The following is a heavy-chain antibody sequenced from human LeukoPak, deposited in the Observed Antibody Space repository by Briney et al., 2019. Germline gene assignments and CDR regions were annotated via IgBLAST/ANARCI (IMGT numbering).Heavy chain of an antibody. V-gene: IGHV1-18*01. CDR3: ARNLAAADPYWYFDL. Sequence: ASVKVSCKASGYTFTSYNIGWVRQAPGQGLEWMGWISGYSGNTNYAQRLQGRVTMTTDTSTSTAYMELRSLRSDDTAVYYCARNLAAADPYWYFDLWGRGTLVTVSS. CDR1: GYTFTSYN. CDR2: ISGYSGNT. D-gene: IGHD6-13*01. J-gene: IGHJ2*01.